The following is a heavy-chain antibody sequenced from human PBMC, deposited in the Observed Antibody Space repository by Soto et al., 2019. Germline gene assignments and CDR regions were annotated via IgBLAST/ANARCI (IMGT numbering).Heavy chain of an antibody. CDR3: AKDEWSELPKLDY. CDR1: GFTFSSYA. V-gene: IGHV3-23*01. J-gene: IGHJ4*02. D-gene: IGHD3-10*01. CDR2: VSGSGGST. Sequence: GGSLRLSCAASGFTFSSYAMSWVRQAPGKGLEWVSAVSGSGGSTYYADSVKGRFTISRDNSKNTLYLQMNSLRAEGTAVYYCAKDEWSELPKLDYWGQGTLVTVSS.